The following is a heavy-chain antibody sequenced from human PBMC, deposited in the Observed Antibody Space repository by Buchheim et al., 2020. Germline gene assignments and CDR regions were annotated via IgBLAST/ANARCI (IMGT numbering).Heavy chain of an antibody. CDR1: GGSISSSSYY. CDR2: IYYSGST. CDR3: ASQKQWLVLYYFDY. V-gene: IGHV4-39*01. D-gene: IGHD6-19*01. Sequence: QLQLQESGPGLVKPSETLSLTCTVSGGSISSSSYYWGWIRQPPGKGLEWIGSIYYSGSTDYNPSLKSRVTISVEQAKNQFSLKLSSVTAADTAVYYCASQKQWLVLYYFDYWGQGTL. J-gene: IGHJ4*02.